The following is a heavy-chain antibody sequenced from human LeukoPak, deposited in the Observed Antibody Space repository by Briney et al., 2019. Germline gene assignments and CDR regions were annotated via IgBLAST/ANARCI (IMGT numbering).Heavy chain of an antibody. Sequence: SETLSLTCTVSGGSISSSSYYWGWIRQPPGKGLEWIGSIYYSGSTYYNPSLKSRVTISVDTSKNQFSLKLSPVTAADTAVYYCARDARYYYGSGSYPGYYYYYMDVWGKGTTVTVSS. D-gene: IGHD3-10*01. CDR3: ARDARYYYGSGSYPGYYYYYMDV. V-gene: IGHV4-39*07. CDR2: IYYSGST. J-gene: IGHJ6*03. CDR1: GGSISSSSYY.